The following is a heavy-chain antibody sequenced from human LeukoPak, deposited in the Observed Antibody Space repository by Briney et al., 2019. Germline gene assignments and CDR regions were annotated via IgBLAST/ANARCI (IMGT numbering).Heavy chain of an antibody. CDR1: GFTFSSYA. J-gene: IGHJ4*02. CDR2: ISYDGSNK. V-gene: IGHV3-30*04. D-gene: IGHD3-9*01. Sequence: PGGSLRLSCAASGFTFSSYAMHWVRQAPGKGLEWVAVISYDGSNKYYADSVKGRFTISRDNSKNTLYLQMNSLRAEDTAVYYCAKDYSPPSDILTGYLDYWGQGTLVTVSS. CDR3: AKDYSPPSDILTGYLDY.